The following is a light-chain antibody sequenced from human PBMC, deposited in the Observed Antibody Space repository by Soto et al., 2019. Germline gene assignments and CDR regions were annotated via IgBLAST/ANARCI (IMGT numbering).Light chain of an antibody. V-gene: IGKV1-39*01. CDR2: AAS. CDR3: QLSYSYWT. Sequence: DIQMTQSPSSLSASVGDRVTITCRASQSISRYLNWYQHKPGKAPNLLIYAASSLQSGVPSSFSGSGSGTDFTLTISGRQPEDCATYDCQLSYSYWTFSQGTKVEIK. CDR1: QSISRY. J-gene: IGKJ1*01.